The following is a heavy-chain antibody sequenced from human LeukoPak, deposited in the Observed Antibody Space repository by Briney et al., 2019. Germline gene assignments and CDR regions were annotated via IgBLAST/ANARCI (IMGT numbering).Heavy chain of an antibody. J-gene: IGHJ4*02. CDR3: GKDSRTGGPRAFDS. Sequence: GGSLRLSCAASGFTFSSYAMTWVRQAPGKGLEWVSTINYSGSSTYYADSVKGRFTISRDNSKNTLYLQMGSLRAEDTAVDYCGKDSRTGGPRAFDSWGQGTLVTVSS. CDR1: GFTFSSYA. D-gene: IGHD2-8*02. V-gene: IGHV3-23*01. CDR2: INYSGSST.